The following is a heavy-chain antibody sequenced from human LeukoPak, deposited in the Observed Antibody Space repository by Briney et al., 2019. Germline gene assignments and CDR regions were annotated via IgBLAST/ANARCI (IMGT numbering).Heavy chain of an antibody. Sequence: SETLSLTGTVSGVSVSSGGHYWSWIRQHPGKGLEWIGYIYYSGSTYYNPSLKSRVTISVDTSKNQFSLKLSSATAADTAVYYCARVSGGGNFLDYWGQGTLVTVSS. J-gene: IGHJ4*02. CDR3: ARVSGGGNFLDY. V-gene: IGHV4-31*03. CDR1: GVSVSSGGHY. D-gene: IGHD2-15*01. CDR2: IYYSGST.